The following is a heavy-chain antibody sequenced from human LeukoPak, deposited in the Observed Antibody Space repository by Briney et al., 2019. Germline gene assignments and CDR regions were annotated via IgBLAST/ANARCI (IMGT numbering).Heavy chain of an antibody. Sequence: ASVKVSCKASGYTFTSYGISWVRQAPGQGLEWMGWISAYNGNTNYAQKLQGRVTMTTDTSTSTAYMELRSLRSDDTAVYYCARDLKSMVRGVIPYNWFDPWGQGTLVTVSS. V-gene: IGHV1-18*01. CDR3: ARDLKSMVRGVIPYNWFDP. D-gene: IGHD3-10*01. CDR1: GYTFTSYG. CDR2: ISAYNGNT. J-gene: IGHJ5*02.